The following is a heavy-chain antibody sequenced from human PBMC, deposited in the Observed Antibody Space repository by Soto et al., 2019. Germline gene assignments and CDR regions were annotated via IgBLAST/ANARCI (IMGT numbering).Heavy chain of an antibody. CDR1: GFTFSSYG. CDR2: ISDDGSYK. J-gene: IGHJ4*02. CDR3: AKWNGRFDY. D-gene: IGHD1-1*01. Sequence: QVQLVESGGGVVQPGRSLRLSCAASGFTFSSYGMHWVRQAPGKGLEWVAVISDDGSYKYYADSVKGRFTISRDNSKNTLYLQMNSLRAEDTAVYYCAKWNGRFDYWGQGTLVTVST. V-gene: IGHV3-30*18.